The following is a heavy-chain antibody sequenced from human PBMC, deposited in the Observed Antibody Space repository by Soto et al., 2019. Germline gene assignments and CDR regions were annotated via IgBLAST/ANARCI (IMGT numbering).Heavy chain of an antibody. CDR3: ARVGDCSGGSCYVGYYYYCMDV. Sequence: GASVKVSCKASGGTFSSYAISWVRQAPGQGLEWMGGIIPIFGTANYAQKFQGRVTITADESTSTAYMELSSLRSEDTAVYYCARVGDCSGGSCYVGYYYYCMDVWGQGTTVTV. CDR2: IIPIFGTA. J-gene: IGHJ6*02. V-gene: IGHV1-69*13. D-gene: IGHD2-15*01. CDR1: GGTFSSYA.